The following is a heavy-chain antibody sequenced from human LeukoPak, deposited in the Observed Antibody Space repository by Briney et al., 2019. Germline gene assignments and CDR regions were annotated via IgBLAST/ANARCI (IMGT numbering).Heavy chain of an antibody. D-gene: IGHD2-2*01. J-gene: IGHJ4*02. V-gene: IGHV4-59*01. Sequence: TSSETLSLTCTVSGASIRSYYWSWIRQPPGRGLEWIGYMYNSGSTYYNPSLKSRVTISGDTSKNQFSQKLTSVTAADTAVYYCARLGGPAAVDYWGQGTLVTVSS. CDR3: ARLGGPAAVDY. CDR2: MYNSGST. CDR1: GASIRSYY.